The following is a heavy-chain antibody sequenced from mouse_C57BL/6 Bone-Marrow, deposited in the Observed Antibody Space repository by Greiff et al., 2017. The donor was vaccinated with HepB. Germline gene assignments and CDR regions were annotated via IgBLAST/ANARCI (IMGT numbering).Heavy chain of an antibody. CDR1: GYTFTSYG. J-gene: IGHJ2*01. Sequence: QVQLQQSGAELARPGASVKLSCKASGYTFTSYGISWVKQRTGQGLEWIGEIYPRSGNTYYNEKFKGKATLTADKSSSTAYMQLSSLTSEDSAVYYCALLLRLYYFDYWGQGTTLTVSS. D-gene: IGHD1-1*01. CDR2: IYPRSGNT. CDR3: ALLLRLYYFDY. V-gene: IGHV1-81*01.